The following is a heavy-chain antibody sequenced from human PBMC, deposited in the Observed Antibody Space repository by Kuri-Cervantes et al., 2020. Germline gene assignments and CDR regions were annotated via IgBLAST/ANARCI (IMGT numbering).Heavy chain of an antibody. J-gene: IGHJ6*03. CDR2: IYHSGST. Sequence: GSLRLSCAVSGYSISSGYYWGWIRQPPGKGLEWIGSIYHSGSTYYNPSLTSRVTISVDTSKNQFSLKLSSVTAADTAVYYCARGAPYCGGDCYPDAIYYFYYMDVWGKGTTVTVSS. D-gene: IGHD2-21*02. CDR1: GYSISSGYY. V-gene: IGHV4-38-2*01. CDR3: ARGAPYCGGDCYPDAIYYFYYMDV.